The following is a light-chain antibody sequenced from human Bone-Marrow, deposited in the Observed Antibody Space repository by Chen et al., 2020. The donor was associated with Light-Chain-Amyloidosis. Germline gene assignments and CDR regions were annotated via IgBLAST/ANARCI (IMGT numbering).Light chain of an antibody. CDR2: DNT. CDR3: QVWDRSSDRPV. J-gene: IGLJ3*02. Sequence: QSVLTQPPSVSAAPGQRVIISCSGGSSNLGERYVSWYQHLPYTAPRLVIFDNTRRPSGIPARFAGSNSGNTATLTISRVEAGDEADYYCQVWDRSSDRPVFGGGTKLTVL. V-gene: IGLV1-51*01. CDR1: SSNLGERY.